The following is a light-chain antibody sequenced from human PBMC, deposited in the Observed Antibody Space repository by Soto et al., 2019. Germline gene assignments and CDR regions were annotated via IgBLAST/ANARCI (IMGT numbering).Light chain of an antibody. J-gene: IGLJ2*01. CDR1: SPNIGGNS. CDR2: SDD. V-gene: IGLV1-44*01. CDR3: AAWDDNLNGPV. Sequence: QSALTQPPSASGTPGRRVPIPGSGSSPNIGGNSVNWYQHLPGPAPKILMYSDDERPSGVPDRFSGSKSGTSASLAISGLQSEDEADYYCAAWDDNLNGPVFGGGTKLTVL.